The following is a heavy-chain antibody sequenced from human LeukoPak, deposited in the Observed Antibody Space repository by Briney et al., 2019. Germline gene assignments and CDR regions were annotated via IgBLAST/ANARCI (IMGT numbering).Heavy chain of an antibody. V-gene: IGHV6-1*01. CDR3: ARPRTRLAWFDP. CDR2: TYFRSKWYK. D-gene: IGHD6-19*01. J-gene: IGHJ5*02. CDR1: GDSVSRTDAG. Sequence: SQTLSLTCAISGDSVSRTDAGWSWIRQSPSRGLEWLGRTYFRSKWYKDDAGSVKGRITISVDTVKNELSLRLTSVTAADTAVYYCARPRTRLAWFDPWGQGTLVTVSS.